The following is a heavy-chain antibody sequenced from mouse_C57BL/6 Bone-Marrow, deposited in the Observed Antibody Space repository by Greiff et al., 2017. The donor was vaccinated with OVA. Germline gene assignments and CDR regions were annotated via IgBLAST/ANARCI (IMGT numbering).Heavy chain of an antibody. CDR2: IDPNSGGT. V-gene: IGHV1-72*01. CDR1: GYTFTSYW. D-gene: IGHD2-3*01. CDR3: ARVRDGYFYAMDY. Sequence: QVQLKQPGAELVKPGASVKLSCKASGYTFTSYWMHWVKQRPGRGLEWIGRIDPNSGGTKYNEKFKSKATLTVDKPSSTAYMQLSSLTSEDSAVYYCARVRDGYFYAMDYWGQGTSVTVSS. J-gene: IGHJ4*01.